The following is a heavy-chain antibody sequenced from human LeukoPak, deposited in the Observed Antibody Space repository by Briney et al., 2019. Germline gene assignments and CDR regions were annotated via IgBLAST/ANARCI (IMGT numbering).Heavy chain of an antibody. Sequence: PSETLSLTCTVSGGSISSSSYYWGWIRQPPGKGLEWIGSIYYSGSTYYNPSLKSRVTISVDTSKNQFSLKLSSVTAADTAVYYCARQYGSGTLSDYWGQGTLVTVSS. CDR2: IYYSGST. CDR3: ARQYGSGTLSDY. V-gene: IGHV4-39*01. J-gene: IGHJ4*02. CDR1: GGSISSSSYY. D-gene: IGHD3-10*01.